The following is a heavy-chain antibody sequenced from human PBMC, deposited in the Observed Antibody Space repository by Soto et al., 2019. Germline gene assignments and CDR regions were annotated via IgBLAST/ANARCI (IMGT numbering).Heavy chain of an antibody. D-gene: IGHD2-2*01. J-gene: IGHJ6*02. Sequence: ASVKVSCKASGYTCTIYYMHWVRQAPGQGLEWMGIINPSGGSTSYAQKFQGRVTMTRDTSTSTVYMELSSLRSEDTAVYYCARDHPLGYCSSTSCLDYYYGMDVWGQGTTVTVSS. CDR2: INPSGGST. CDR3: ARDHPLGYCSSTSCLDYYYGMDV. V-gene: IGHV1-46*03. CDR1: GYTCTIYY.